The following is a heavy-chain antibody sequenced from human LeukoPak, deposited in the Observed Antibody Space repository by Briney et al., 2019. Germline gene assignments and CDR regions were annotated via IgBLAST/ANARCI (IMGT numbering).Heavy chain of an antibody. Sequence: SETLSLTCTVSGGSISSYYWSWIRQPPGKGLEWIGYIYYSGNTNYNPSLKSRVTISVDTSKNQFSLKLSSVTAADTAVYYCAREGYSSGWYLAFDIWGQGTMVTVSS. CDR2: IYYSGNT. J-gene: IGHJ3*02. CDR3: AREGYSSGWYLAFDI. V-gene: IGHV4-59*01. D-gene: IGHD6-19*01. CDR1: GGSISSYY.